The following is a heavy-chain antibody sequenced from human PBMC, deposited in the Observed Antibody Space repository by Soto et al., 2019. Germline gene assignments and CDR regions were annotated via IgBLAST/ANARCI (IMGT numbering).Heavy chain of an antibody. CDR2: IYYSGST. V-gene: IGHV4-61*01. J-gene: IGHJ6*02. CDR3: ARWGSGAYYYYYGMDV. D-gene: IGHD2-15*01. CDR1: GGSVSSGSYY. Sequence: PSETLSLTCTVSGGSVSSGSYYWSWIRQPPGKGLEWIGYIYYSGSTNYNPSLKSRVTISVDTSKNQFSLKLSSVTAADTAVYYCARWGSGAYYYYYGMDVWGQGTTVTVSS.